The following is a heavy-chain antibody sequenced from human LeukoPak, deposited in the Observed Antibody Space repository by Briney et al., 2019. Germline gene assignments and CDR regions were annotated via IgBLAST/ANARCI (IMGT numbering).Heavy chain of an antibody. CDR3: AREGSESYASFDY. J-gene: IGHJ4*02. CDR2: ISGSGGST. D-gene: IGHD3-10*01. CDR1: GFTFSSYA. V-gene: IGHV3-23*01. Sequence: QTGGPLRLSCAASGFTFSSYAMSWVRQAPGKGLEWVSAISGSGGSTYYADSVKGRFTISRDNSKNTLYLQMNSLRAEDTAVFYCAREGSESYASFDYWGQGILVTVSS.